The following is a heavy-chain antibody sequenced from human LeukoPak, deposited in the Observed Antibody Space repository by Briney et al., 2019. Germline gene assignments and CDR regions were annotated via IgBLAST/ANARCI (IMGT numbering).Heavy chain of an antibody. CDR3: ARAPSSGYYFDY. D-gene: IGHD3-22*01. CDR1: GFNFDDYG. J-gene: IGHJ4*02. Sequence: GGSLRLSCAASGFNFDDYGMSWVRQAPGKGLEWVSAISWNGGSTGYADSVKGRFTISRDNAKNSLYLQMNSLRAEDTALYYCARAPSSGYYFDYWGQGTLVTVSS. CDR2: ISWNGGST. V-gene: IGHV3-20*04.